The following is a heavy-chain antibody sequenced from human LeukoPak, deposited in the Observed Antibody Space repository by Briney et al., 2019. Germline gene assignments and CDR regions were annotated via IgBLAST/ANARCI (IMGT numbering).Heavy chain of an antibody. CDR3: ARVVDYVELVVVGTGGWFDP. D-gene: IGHD2-8*02. J-gene: IGHJ5*02. CDR1: GFTFSDFD. Sequence: GGSLRLSCAASGFTFSDFDMSWVRQAPGKGLEWVSAISGGGDRTYYADSVKGRFTISRDASKSTLYLQMNSLRVEDTALYFCARVVDYVELVVVGTGGWFDPWGQGTQVTVPS. CDR2: ISGGGDRT. V-gene: IGHV3-23*01.